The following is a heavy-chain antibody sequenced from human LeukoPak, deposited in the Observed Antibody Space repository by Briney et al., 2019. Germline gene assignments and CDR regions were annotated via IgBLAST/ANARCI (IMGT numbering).Heavy chain of an antibody. CDR2: INHSGST. D-gene: IGHD6-13*01. J-gene: IGHJ6*03. Sequence: SETLSLTCAVYGGSFSGCYWSWIRQPPGKGLEWIGEINHSGSTNYNPSLKSRVTISVDTSKNQFSLKLSSVTAADTAVYYCARTLAAAVYYYYYYMDVWGKGTTVTVSS. CDR1: GGSFSGCY. V-gene: IGHV4-34*01. CDR3: ARTLAAAVYYYYYYMDV.